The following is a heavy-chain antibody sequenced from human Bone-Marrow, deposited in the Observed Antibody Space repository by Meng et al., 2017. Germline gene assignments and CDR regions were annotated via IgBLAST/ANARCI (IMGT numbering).Heavy chain of an antibody. CDR3: ARSYSSGDGNWFAP. CDR2: IYHSGST. D-gene: IGHD6-19*01. J-gene: IGHJ5*01. V-gene: IGHV4-4*02. Sequence: SETLSLTCAVSGGSISSSNWWSWVRQPPGKGLEWIGEIYHSGSTNYNPSLKSRVTISVDKSKNQFSLKLSSVTAADTAVYYCARSYSSGDGNWFAPGGQGNLVHGAS. CDR1: GGSISSSNW.